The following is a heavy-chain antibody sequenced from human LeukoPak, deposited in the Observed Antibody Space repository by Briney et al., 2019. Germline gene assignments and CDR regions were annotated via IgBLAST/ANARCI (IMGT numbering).Heavy chain of an antibody. D-gene: IGHD3-3*01. V-gene: IGHV3-30-3*01. CDR3: ARGFLTLEWLLPFDY. CDR2: ISYDGSNK. J-gene: IGHJ4*02. Sequence: GGSLRLSCAASGFTFSSYAMHWVRQAPGKGLEWVAVISYDGSNKYYADSVKGRFTISRDNSKNTLYLQMNSLRAEDTAVYYCARGFLTLEWLLPFDYWGQGTLVTVSS. CDR1: GFTFSSYA.